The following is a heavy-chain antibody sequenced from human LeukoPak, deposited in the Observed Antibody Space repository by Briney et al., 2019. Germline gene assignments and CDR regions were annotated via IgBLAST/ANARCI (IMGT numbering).Heavy chain of an antibody. CDR3: ESRTAAGNFDY. V-gene: IGHV1-69*04. Sequence: SVKVSCKASGGTFSSYAISWVRQAPGQGLEWMGRIIPILGIANYAQKFQGRVTITADKSTSTAYMELSSLRSEDTAVYYCESRTAAGNFDYWGQGTLVTVSS. J-gene: IGHJ4*02. D-gene: IGHD6-13*01. CDR1: GGTFSSYA. CDR2: IIPILGIA.